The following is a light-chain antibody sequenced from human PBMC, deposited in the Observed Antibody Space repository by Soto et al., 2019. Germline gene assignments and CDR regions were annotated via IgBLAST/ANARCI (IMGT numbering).Light chain of an antibody. J-gene: IGKJ2*01. CDR2: VAS. CDR3: QQYGSSPYT. V-gene: IGKV3-20*01. CDR1: QSVRNSY. Sequence: EIVLTQSPGTLSLSPGERATLSCRASQSVRNSYFAWYQQKPGQAPRLLIYVASGRATGIPDRFSGSGSGTDFTLTISRLEPEDFAVNYCQQYGSSPYTFGQGTKLEI.